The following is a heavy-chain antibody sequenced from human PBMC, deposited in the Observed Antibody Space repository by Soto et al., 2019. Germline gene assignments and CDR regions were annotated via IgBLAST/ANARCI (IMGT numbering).Heavy chain of an antibody. V-gene: IGHV3-30-3*01. CDR2: TSNDGSNT. D-gene: IGHD1-7*01. CDR1: AFTLSKFV. Sequence: QVQVVESGGGVVQPGKSLRLSCAASAFTLSKFVMHWVRQAPGRGLEWVEVTSNDGSNTFYADSVKGRFTISRDNSKNTVYLQMNSLRTEDTAVYYCARGNLDVWGQGTTVTVSS. J-gene: IGHJ6*02. CDR3: ARGNLDV.